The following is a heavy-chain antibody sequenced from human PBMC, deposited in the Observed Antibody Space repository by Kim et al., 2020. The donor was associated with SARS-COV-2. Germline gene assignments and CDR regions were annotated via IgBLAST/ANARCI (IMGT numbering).Heavy chain of an antibody. D-gene: IGHD6-19*01. CDR3: ARALSRYSSGWKYYFDY. V-gene: IGHV4-34*01. CDR1: GGSFSGYY. Sequence: SETLSLTCAVYGGSFSGYYWSWIRQPPGKGLEWIGEINHSGSTNYNPSLKSRVTISVDTSKNQFSLKLSSVTAADTAVYYCARALSRYSSGWKYYFDYWGQGTLVTVSS. J-gene: IGHJ4*02. CDR2: INHSGST.